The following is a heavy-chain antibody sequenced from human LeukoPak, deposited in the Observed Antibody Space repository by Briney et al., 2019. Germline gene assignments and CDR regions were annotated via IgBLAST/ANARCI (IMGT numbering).Heavy chain of an antibody. D-gene: IGHD6-13*01. J-gene: IGHJ4*02. CDR2: IGGSGGST. V-gene: IGHV3-23*01. Sequence: GGSLRLSCAASGFTFSSYAMSWVRQAPGKGLEWVSSIGGSGGSTYYADSVKGRFTISRDNSKNTLYLQMNSLRAEDTAVYYCAKVETAAAATLRGFNYWGQGTLVTVSS. CDR3: AKVETAAAATLRGFNY. CDR1: GFTFSSYA.